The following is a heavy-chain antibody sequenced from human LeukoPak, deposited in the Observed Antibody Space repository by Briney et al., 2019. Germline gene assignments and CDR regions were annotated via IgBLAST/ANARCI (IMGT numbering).Heavy chain of an antibody. J-gene: IGHJ5*02. Sequence: PSETLSLTCTVSGGPITTYYLSWIRQSAGMGLEWIGRISGSGVITYNPSLKSRVILSLDTSNNHFSLKLISVTAADTAVYYCARDDAHYDFFGYDRRGWFDPWGQGTLVIVSS. CDR1: GGPITTYY. CDR2: ISGSGVI. D-gene: IGHD3-3*01. CDR3: ARDDAHYDFFGYDRRGWFDP. V-gene: IGHV4-4*07.